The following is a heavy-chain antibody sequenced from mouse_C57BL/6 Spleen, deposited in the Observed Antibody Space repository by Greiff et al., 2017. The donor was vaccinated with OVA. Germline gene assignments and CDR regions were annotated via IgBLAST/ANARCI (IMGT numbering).Heavy chain of an antibody. CDR1: GFSLTSYG. D-gene: IGHD2-1*01. CDR3: ARNSRTTMVPCAY. CDR2: IWSGGST. V-gene: IGHV2-2*01. Sequence: QVQLKESGPGLVQPSQSLTITCTASGFSLTSYGVHWVRQSPGQGLEWLGVIWSGGSTDYYAAFISRLSISKDNSKSKVFFKMNSLQADDTAIYYCARNSRTTMVPCAYWGQGTLVTVSA. J-gene: IGHJ3*01.